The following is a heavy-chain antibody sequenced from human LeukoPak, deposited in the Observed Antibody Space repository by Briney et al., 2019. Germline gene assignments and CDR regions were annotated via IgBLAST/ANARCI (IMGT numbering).Heavy chain of an antibody. Sequence: ASVKVSCLASGYTFTSYDINWVRQATGQGREWVGWMNPNSGNTGYAQEFQGRVTMTRNTSISTAYMELSSLRSEDTAVYYCARESGYYDFWSGYYYYYMEVWPKGTTVSVPS. CDR1: GYTFTSYD. D-gene: IGHD3-3*01. CDR3: ARESGYYDFWSGYYYYYMEV. V-gene: IGHV1-8*01. J-gene: IGHJ6*03. CDR2: MNPNSGNT.